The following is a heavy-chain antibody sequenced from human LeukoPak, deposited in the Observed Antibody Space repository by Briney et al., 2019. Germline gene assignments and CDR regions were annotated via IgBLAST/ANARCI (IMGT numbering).Heavy chain of an antibody. J-gene: IGHJ5*02. CDR2: ISSSSSYI. CDR3: ARDPVPEDIVVVVAANWFDP. CDR1: GFTFSSYS. Sequence: GGSLRLSCAASGFTFSSYSMNWVRQAPGKGLEWVSSISSSSSYIYYADSVKGRFTISRDNAKNSLYLQMNRLRAEDTAVYYCARDPVPEDIVVVVAANWFDPWGQGTLVTVSS. D-gene: IGHD2-15*01. V-gene: IGHV3-21*01.